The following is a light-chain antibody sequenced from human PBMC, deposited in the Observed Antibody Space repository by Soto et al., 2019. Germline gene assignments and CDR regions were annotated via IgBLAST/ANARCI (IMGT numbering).Light chain of an antibody. CDR1: SNDVGGYNY. V-gene: IGLV2-14*01. CDR2: EVS. Sequence: QSVLTQPASVSGSPGQSITISCTGTSNDVGGYNYVSWFQQHPGKAPKLLIFEVSNRPSGVSHRFSGSKSGNTASLTISGLQAEDEADYYCSSFTSTSTFVFGAGTKVNV. J-gene: IGLJ1*01. CDR3: SSFTSTSTFV.